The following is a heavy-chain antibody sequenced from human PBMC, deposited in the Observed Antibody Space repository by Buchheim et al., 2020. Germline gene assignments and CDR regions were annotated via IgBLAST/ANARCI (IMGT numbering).Heavy chain of an antibody. D-gene: IGHD3-16*01. CDR2: ISSSSSLI. CDR1: GFTFNTYA. CDR3: ARDWGAGYSDY. Sequence: EVQLMESGGGLVQPGGSLRLSCAASGFTFNTYAMNWIRQTPGKGLEWLSYISSSSSLIYYADSVKGRFTISRDNAKHSLYLQMSSLRAEDTAMYYCARDWGAGYSDYWGQGTL. J-gene: IGHJ4*02. V-gene: IGHV3-48*01.